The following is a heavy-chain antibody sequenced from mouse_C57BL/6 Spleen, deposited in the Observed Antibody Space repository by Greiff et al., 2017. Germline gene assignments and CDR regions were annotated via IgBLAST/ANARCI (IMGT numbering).Heavy chain of an antibody. Sequence: VQLVASGAELVKPGASVPISCKASGYAFRSYWMNWVQQRPGKGLEWIGQIYPGDGATNYHGKFKGPATLTADKSCSTAYRQLSSLTSADSAVYFCARACDGYYWYFGGGGTGTTGTVAS. CDR1: GYAFRSYW. D-gene: IGHD2-3*01. J-gene: IGHJ1*03. V-gene: IGHV1-80*01. CDR2: IYPGDGAT. CDR3: ARACDGYYWYFGG.